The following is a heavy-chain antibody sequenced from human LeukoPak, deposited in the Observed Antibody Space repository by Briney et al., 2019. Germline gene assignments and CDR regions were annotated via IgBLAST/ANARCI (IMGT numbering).Heavy chain of an antibody. Sequence: PGGSLRLSCAASGFTFSSYAMTWVRQAPGKGLEWVSAMNGRGLTTYYADSVKGRFTISRDNSKNTVYLHMNSLRAEDTAVYYCAKAHDNCGADCSPLDYNDYWGQGTLVTVSS. D-gene: IGHD2-21*02. CDR1: GFTFSSYA. J-gene: IGHJ4*02. CDR3: AKAHDNCGADCSPLDYNDY. V-gene: IGHV3-23*01. CDR2: MNGRGLTT.